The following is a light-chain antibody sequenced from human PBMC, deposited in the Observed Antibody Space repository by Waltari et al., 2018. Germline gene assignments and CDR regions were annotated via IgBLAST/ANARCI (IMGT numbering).Light chain of an antibody. Sequence: QSVLTQPPSVSGAPGQRVTISCTGSSSNTGAGSAVHWYQQLPGTAPKLLIYGNSNRPSGVPDRFSGSKSGTSASLAITGLQAEDEADYYCQSYDSSLSGWVFGGGTKLTVL. CDR3: QSYDSSLSGWV. J-gene: IGLJ3*02. V-gene: IGLV1-40*01. CDR2: GNS. CDR1: SSNTGAGSA.